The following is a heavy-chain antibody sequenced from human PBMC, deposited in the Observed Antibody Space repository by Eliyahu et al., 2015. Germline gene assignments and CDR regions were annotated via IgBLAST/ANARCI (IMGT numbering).Heavy chain of an antibody. CDR1: NFSPQFXFIAYG. D-gene: IGHD4-17*01. CDR3: ARVGWPRSLRGGGLDV. Sequence: QVHLVESGGGVVQPGTSLRLSCAASNFSPQFXFIAYGFHWVRDVPGKGLEWLGVISYHGNTEYYADSVQGRFSISRDNSKDTLYLEMNTLRPEDTAVYYCARVGWPRSLRGGGLDVWGQGTMVTVSS. J-gene: IGHJ3*01. CDR2: ISYHGNTE. V-gene: IGHV3-30*03.